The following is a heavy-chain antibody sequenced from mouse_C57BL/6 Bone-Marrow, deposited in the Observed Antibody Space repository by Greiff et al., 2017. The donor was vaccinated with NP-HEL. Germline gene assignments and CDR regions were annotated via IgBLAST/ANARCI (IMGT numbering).Heavy chain of an antibody. V-gene: IGHV1-64*01. J-gene: IGHJ3*01. D-gene: IGHD3-2*02. CDR1: GYTFTSYW. CDR3: ARQRRLMAFAY. CDR2: IHPNSGST. Sequence: QVQLQQSGAELVKPGASVKLSCKASGYTFTSYWMHWVKQRPGQGLEWIGMIHPNSGSTNYNEKFKSKDTLTVDKSSSTAYMQLSSLTSEDSAVYYCARQRRLMAFAYWGQGTLVTVSA.